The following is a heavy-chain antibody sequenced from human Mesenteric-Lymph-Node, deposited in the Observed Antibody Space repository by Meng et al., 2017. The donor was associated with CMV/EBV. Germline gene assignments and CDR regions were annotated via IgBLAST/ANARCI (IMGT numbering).Heavy chain of an antibody. V-gene: IGHV4-34*01. J-gene: IGHJ4*02. CDR1: GGSFSGYY. CDR2: INHSGVP. CDR3: ARGSDIPVNNY. Sequence: QVQLKRWGAGLLKPSETRSLTCAVYGGSFSGYYWSWIRQPPGKGLEWIGEINHSGVPNYNPSLKSRVTISLDRSKNQFSLKPSSVTAEDTAVYYCARGSDIPVNNYWGQGTLVTVSS. D-gene: IGHD2-15*01.